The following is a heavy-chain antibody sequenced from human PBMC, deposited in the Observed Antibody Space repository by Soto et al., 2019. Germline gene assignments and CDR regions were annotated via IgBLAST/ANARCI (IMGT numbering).Heavy chain of an antibody. D-gene: IGHD6-13*01. V-gene: IGHV1-18*01. Sequence: QVQLVQSGAEVKKPGASVKVSCKASGYTFTSYGISWVRQAPGQGLEWMGWISAYNGNTNYAQKLQGRVTMTTDTSTSTAYMELRSLSSDDTAVYYCARASSGWSIYYYYGMDVWGQGTTVTVSS. CDR3: ARASSGWSIYYYYGMDV. J-gene: IGHJ6*02. CDR1: GYTFTSYG. CDR2: ISAYNGNT.